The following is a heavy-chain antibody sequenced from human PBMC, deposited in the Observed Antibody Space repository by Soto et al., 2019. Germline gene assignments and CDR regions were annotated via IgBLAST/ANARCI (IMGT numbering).Heavy chain of an antibody. D-gene: IGHD3-22*01. CDR1: DGSISNFY. J-gene: IGHJ4*02. V-gene: IGHV4-59*01. CDR2: ISSSGNT. Sequence: PSETLSLTCTVSDGSISNFYWSWIRQPPGKGLEWIGYISSSGNTNYNPSLKSRVSISVDTSKNQFSLNLTSVTAADMAVYYCARAPMVLTRSYFDSWGQGTPVTVSS. CDR3: ARAPMVLTRSYFDS.